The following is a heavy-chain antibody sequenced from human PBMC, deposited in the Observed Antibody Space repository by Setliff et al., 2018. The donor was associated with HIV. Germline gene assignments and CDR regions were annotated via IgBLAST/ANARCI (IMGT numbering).Heavy chain of an antibody. CDR3: ARGGTVSADFDS. CDR2: IYDSGRT. CDR1: GGSFSDFY. Sequence: SETLSLTCAVFGGSFSDFYWSWIRQPPGKGLEWIGYIYDSGRTYYNPSLKSRVTISVDTSKNQFSLKLGSVTAADTAVYFCARGGTVSADFDSWGQGTLVTVSS. V-gene: IGHV4-34*01. D-gene: IGHD6-19*01. J-gene: IGHJ4*02.